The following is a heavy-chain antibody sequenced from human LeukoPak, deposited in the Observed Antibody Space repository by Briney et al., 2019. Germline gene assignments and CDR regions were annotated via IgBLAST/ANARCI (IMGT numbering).Heavy chain of an antibody. V-gene: IGHV1-24*01. CDR2: FDPEDGET. J-gene: IGHJ4*02. CDR1: GYTLTELS. Sequence: GASVKVSCKVSGYTLTELSMHWVRQAPGKGLEWMGGFDPEDGETIYAQKFQGRVTMTEDTSTDTAYMELSSLRSEDTAVYYCATEGIRKPADYYDSSTRFDYWGQGTLVTVSS. CDR3: ATEGIRKPADYYDSSTRFDY. D-gene: IGHD3-22*01.